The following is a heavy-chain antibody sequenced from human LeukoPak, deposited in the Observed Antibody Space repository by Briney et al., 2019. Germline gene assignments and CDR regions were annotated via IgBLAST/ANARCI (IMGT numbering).Heavy chain of an antibody. CDR3: ARDHEAAGLFLEY. V-gene: IGHV3-9*01. Sequence: GGSLRLSCAASGFTFDDYAMHWVRQAPGKGLEWVSGISWNSGSIGYADSVKGRFTISRDNAKNSLSLQMSSLRAEDSAVYYCARDHEAAGLFLEYWGQGNLVTVSS. CDR1: GFTFDDYA. J-gene: IGHJ4*02. D-gene: IGHD6-13*01. CDR2: ISWNSGSI.